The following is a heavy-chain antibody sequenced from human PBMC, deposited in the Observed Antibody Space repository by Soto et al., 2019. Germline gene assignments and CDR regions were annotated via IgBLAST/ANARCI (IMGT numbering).Heavy chain of an antibody. J-gene: IGHJ4*02. CDR2: ISYDGSNK. V-gene: IGHV3-30*03. Sequence: QVQLVESGGGVVQPGRSLRLSCAASGFTFSTYGMHWVRQAPGNGLEWVAVISYDGSNKNYADSVKGRFTTSRDNSKNTLFLQMNSLRLEDTAVYYCARGSAGHYNSGTLLDWGQGTLVTVSS. CDR1: GFTFSTYG. CDR3: ARGSAGHYNSGTLLD. D-gene: IGHD3-10*01.